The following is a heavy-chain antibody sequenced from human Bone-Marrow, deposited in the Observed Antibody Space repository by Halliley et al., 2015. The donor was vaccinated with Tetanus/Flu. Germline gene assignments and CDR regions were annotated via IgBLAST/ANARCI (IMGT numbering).Heavy chain of an antibody. J-gene: IGHJ4*02. CDR2: IKSKTYSETT. Sequence: LEWVGLIKSKTYSETTEDAASVKGRFNISRDDSRSVSYLHMNDLTGEDTGIYFCVRGYSGYEGFWGQGTRVTVSS. D-gene: IGHD5-12*01. CDR3: VRGYSGYEGF. V-gene: IGHV3-49*02.